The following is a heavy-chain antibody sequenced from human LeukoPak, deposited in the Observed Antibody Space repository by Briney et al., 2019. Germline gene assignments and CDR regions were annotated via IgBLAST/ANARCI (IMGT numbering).Heavy chain of an antibody. CDR3: ASYAAGYNWLKV. CDR1: GHKFTDYY. CDR2: IHPGTGDP. Sequence: GAAVKMSCKASGHKFTDYYLHWVRQTPGQGLEWMGWIHPGTGDPNYAQKFQGRVTVTRDTSISTVYMELIRLRSDDTAVYYCASYAAGYNWLKVWGQGTLVPVSS. V-gene: IGHV1-2*02. J-gene: IGHJ4*02. D-gene: IGHD1-1*01.